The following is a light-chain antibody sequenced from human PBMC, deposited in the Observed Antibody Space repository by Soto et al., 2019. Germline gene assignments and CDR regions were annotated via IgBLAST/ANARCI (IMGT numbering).Light chain of an antibody. CDR2: VAS. Sequence: DIQMTQSPSSLSASVGDRVTITCRASQSISNYLNWYQQKPGKAPKPLIYVASSLQSGVPSRFSGSGSGTDFTLTISSLQPEDFATYFCQQSYSSPPYTFGQGTRLEIK. CDR1: QSISNY. J-gene: IGKJ2*01. CDR3: QQSYSSPPYT. V-gene: IGKV1-39*01.